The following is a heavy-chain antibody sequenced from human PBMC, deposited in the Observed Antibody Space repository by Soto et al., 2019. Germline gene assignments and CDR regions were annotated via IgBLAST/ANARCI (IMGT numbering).Heavy chain of an antibody. CDR2: IWYDGSNK. CDR3: ARDITMVRGVIARYYYGMDV. J-gene: IGHJ6*02. D-gene: IGHD3-10*01. Sequence: QVQLVESGGGVVQPGRSLRLSCAASGFTFSSYVMHWVRQAPGKGLEWVAVIWYDGSNKYYADSVKGRFTISRDNSKNTLYLQMHSVRAADTAVYYCARDITMVRGVIARYYYGMDVWGQGTTVTVSS. CDR1: GFTFSSYV. V-gene: IGHV3-33*01.